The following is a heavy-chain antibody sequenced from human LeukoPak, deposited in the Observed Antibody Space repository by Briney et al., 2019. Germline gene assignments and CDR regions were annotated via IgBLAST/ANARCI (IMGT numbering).Heavy chain of an antibody. Sequence: GRAPGTLCSTAWFPLRSFWNHWGPPGPGKGLEWVAVIWYDGSNTYYADSVKGRFTISRDNSKNTLYLQMNSLRAEDTALYYCAMDGGSYWGQGTLVTVSS. CDR3: AMDGGSY. CDR1: WFPLRSFW. CDR2: IWYDGSNT. V-gene: IGHV3-33*01. D-gene: IGHD1-26*01. J-gene: IGHJ4*02.